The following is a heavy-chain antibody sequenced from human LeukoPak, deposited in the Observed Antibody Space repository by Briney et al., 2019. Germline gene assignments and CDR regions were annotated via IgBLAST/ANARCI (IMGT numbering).Heavy chain of an antibody. Sequence: ASVKVSCKASGYTFTGYYMHWVRQAPGQGLEWMGWINPNSGGTNYAQKFQGRVTMTRDTSISTAYMELSRLRSDDTAVYYCAREGPLAYCGGDCYPGAFDIWGQGTRITVSS. J-gene: IGHJ3*02. D-gene: IGHD2-21*02. CDR3: AREGPLAYCGGDCYPGAFDI. CDR2: INPNSGGT. V-gene: IGHV1-2*02. CDR1: GYTFTGYY.